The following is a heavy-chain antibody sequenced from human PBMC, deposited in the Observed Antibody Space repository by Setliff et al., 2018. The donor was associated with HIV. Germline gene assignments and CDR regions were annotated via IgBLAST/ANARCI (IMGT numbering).Heavy chain of an antibody. CDR1: GGSISSGSYF. V-gene: IGHV4-61*02. CDR3: ARPAGKGSYYGDDAFDL. J-gene: IGHJ3*01. CDR2: IFTGGST. Sequence: ASETLSLTCTVSGGSISSGSYFWSWIRQPAGKGLEWIGRIFTGGSTNYNPSLKSRVSMSVDTSKNQFSLKVDSVTAADTAVYYCARPAGKGSYYGDDAFDLWGQGTMVTV. D-gene: IGHD1-26*01.